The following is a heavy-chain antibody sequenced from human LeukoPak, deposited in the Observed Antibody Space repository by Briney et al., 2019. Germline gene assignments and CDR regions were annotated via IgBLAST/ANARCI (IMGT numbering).Heavy chain of an antibody. Sequence: ASVKVSCKASGYTFTSYYMHWVRQAPGQGLEWMGLINPSGGSTSYAQKFQGRVTMTRDTSTSTVYMELSSLRSEDTAVYYCARSQPFTDAWSLLPTDYWGQGTLVTVSS. J-gene: IGHJ4*02. CDR3: ARSQPFTDAWSLLPTDY. CDR2: INPSGGST. CDR1: GYTFTSYY. V-gene: IGHV1-46*01. D-gene: IGHD2-15*01.